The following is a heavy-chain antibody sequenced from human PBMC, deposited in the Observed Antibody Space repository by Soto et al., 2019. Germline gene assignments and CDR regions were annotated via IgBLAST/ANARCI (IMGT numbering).Heavy chain of an antibody. V-gene: IGHV1-69*13. CDR2: IIPIFGTA. CDR1: GGTFSSYA. CDR3: ARDFDYGGNSKWFDP. D-gene: IGHD4-17*01. Sequence: ASVKVSCKASGGTFSSYAISWVRQAPGQGLEWMGGIIPIFGTANYAQKFQGRVTITADESTSTAYMELSSLRSEDTAVYYCARDFDYGGNSKWFDPWGQGTLVTVSS. J-gene: IGHJ5*02.